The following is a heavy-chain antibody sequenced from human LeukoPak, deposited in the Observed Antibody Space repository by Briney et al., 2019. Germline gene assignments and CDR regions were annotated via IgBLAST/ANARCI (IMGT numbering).Heavy chain of an antibody. V-gene: IGHV4-39*07. Sequence: SETLSLTCTVSGGSISSSSYYWGWIRQPPGKGLEWIGSINYSGSTYYNPSLKSRVTISVDTSKNQFSLKLSSVTAADTAVYYCAREFAYGATQGYYFDYWGQGTLVTVSS. CDR1: GGSISSSSYY. CDR2: INYSGST. J-gene: IGHJ4*02. CDR3: AREFAYGATQGYYFDY. D-gene: IGHD4/OR15-4a*01.